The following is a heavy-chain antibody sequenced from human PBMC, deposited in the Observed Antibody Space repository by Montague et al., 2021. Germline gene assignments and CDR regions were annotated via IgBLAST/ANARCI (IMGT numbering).Heavy chain of an antibody. CDR2: VYKRGDT. CDR1: GDSISSYEYY. Sequence: SETLSLTCSVSGDSISSYEYYWTWIRQPAGRGLEWIGRVYKRGDTNTNPSLRSRLTLSVGTSKNHFSLTLTSVTAADTAVYFCARDSPVVEPWVGEHKGAFDFWGQGTMVTVS. CDR3: ARDSPVVEPWVGEHKGAFDF. J-gene: IGHJ3*01. V-gene: IGHV4-4*07. D-gene: IGHD3-10*01.